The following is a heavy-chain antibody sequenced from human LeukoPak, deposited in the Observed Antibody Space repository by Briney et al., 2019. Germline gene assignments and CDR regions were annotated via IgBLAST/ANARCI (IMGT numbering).Heavy chain of an antibody. Sequence: GGSLGLSCAASGFTFSSYSINWVRQAPGKGLEWVSYISSSSSNIYYADSVKGRFTISRDNAKNSLYLQMNSLRAEDTAVYYCAKSRGSGTYWGSGFDYWGQGTLVTVSS. CDR1: GFTFSSYS. CDR3: AKSRGSGTYWGSGFDY. V-gene: IGHV3-21*05. D-gene: IGHD1-26*01. CDR2: ISSSSSNI. J-gene: IGHJ4*02.